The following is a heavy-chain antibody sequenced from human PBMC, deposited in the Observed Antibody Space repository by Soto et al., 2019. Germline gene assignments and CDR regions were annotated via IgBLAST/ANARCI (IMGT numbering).Heavy chain of an antibody. CDR3: ASTPDH. CDR1: GGSISSGGYY. CDR2: IYYIGTT. D-gene: IGHD2-15*01. Sequence: QVQLQASGPGLVKPSQTLSLTCTVSGGSISSGGYYWSWIRQHPGKGLERIGYIYYIGTTYYNTSLKSGVTISVCGSKHQFSRKLSSVTAEDTAVYYCASTPDHWGQGTLVTVSS. J-gene: IGHJ4*02. V-gene: IGHV4-31*03.